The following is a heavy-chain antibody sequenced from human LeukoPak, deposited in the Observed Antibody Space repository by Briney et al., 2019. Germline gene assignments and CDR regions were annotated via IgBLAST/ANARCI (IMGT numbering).Heavy chain of an antibody. Sequence: PGGSLRLSCSASGFTFSSYAMHWVRQAPGKGLEYVSAISSNGGSTYYADSVKGRFTLSRDNSKNTLYLQMSSLRAEDTAVYYCVKALGYCSTTSCYFDYWGQGTLLTVSS. CDR1: GFTFSSYA. CDR3: VKALGYCSTTSCYFDY. J-gene: IGHJ4*02. V-gene: IGHV3-64D*09. D-gene: IGHD2-2*01. CDR2: ISSNGGST.